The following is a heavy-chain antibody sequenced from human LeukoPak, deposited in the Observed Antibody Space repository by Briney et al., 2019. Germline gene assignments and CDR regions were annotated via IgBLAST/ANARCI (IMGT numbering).Heavy chain of an antibody. V-gene: IGHV3-23*01. CDR3: AKGDYYDFDS. CDR1: GFTITTYA. Sequence: GGSLRLSCAASGFTITTYAMSWVRQAPGKGLGCVSTISGSGVGAYYADSVKGRFAIPRDNSKNTLYLQMNSLRAEDTAVYYCAKGDYYDFDSWGQGTLVTVSS. CDR2: ISGSGVGA. D-gene: IGHD3-10*01. J-gene: IGHJ4*02.